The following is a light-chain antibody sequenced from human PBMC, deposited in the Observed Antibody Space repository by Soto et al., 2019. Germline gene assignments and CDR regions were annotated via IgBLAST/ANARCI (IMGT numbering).Light chain of an antibody. Sequence: DIKMTQSPSSVSASVGDSVTITCRASQGIGTWLAWYQQKPGQAPKLLIYGASRLQSGVPSRFSGSGSGTDFTLPIPSLQPEDFATYYCHQADSLFTFGPGTKVDIK. J-gene: IGKJ3*01. CDR2: GAS. CDR1: QGIGTW. V-gene: IGKV1-12*01. CDR3: HQADSLFT.